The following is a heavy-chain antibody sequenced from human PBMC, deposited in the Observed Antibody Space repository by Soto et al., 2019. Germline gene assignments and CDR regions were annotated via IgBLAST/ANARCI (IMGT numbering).Heavy chain of an antibody. CDR1: GGTFSSYT. Sequence: QVQLVQSGAEVKKPGSSVKVSCKASGGTFSSYTISWVRQAPGQGLEWMGRIIPILGIANYAQKFQGRVTITADKSTSTAYRELSSLGSEDTAVYYCARDLEYDILTGYYEGFDYWGQGTLVTVSS. V-gene: IGHV1-69*08. CDR3: ARDLEYDILTGYYEGFDY. D-gene: IGHD3-9*01. J-gene: IGHJ4*02. CDR2: IIPILGIA.